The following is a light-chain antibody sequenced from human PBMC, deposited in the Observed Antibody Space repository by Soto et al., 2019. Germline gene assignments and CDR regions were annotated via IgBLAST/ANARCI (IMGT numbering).Light chain of an antibody. J-gene: IGLJ1*01. Sequence: QSALAQPPSASGSPGQSVTTAWELTSSDVGGYDYVSWYQQHPGKAPRLIIFEVNKRPSGVPDRFSGSKSGNTASLTVSGLQAEDEADYYCCSYAGRNKLRVFGTGTKVTVL. CDR3: CSYAGRNKLRV. CDR1: SSDVGGYDY. V-gene: IGLV2-8*01. CDR2: EVN.